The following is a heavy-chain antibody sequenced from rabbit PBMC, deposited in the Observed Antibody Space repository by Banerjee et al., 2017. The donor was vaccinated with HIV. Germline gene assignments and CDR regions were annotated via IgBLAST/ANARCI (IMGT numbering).Heavy chain of an antibody. D-gene: IGHD2-1*01. Sequence: QEQLEESGGDLVKPEGTLTLTCTASGFSFSSSYYMCWVRQAPGKGLEWIACIDAGSSDRTWYANWAKGRFTISRTSSTTVTLQMTSLTAADTATYFCARHYSGAFNLWGQGTLVTVS. J-gene: IGHJ4*01. CDR3: ARHYSGAFNL. V-gene: IGHV1S45*01. CDR2: IDAGSSDRT. CDR1: GFSFSSSYY.